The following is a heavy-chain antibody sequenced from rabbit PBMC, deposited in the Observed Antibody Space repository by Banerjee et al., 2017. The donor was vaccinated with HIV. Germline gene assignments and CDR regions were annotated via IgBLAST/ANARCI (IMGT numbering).Heavy chain of an antibody. CDR2: IYAGSSGIT. CDR3: ARDLAGVIGWNFNL. J-gene: IGHJ4*01. Sequence: LTLTCKASGFDFSGNALCWFRQAPGKGPEWIGTIYAGSSGITDYASWVNGRFTISKTSSTTVTLQMTSLTAADTATYFCARDLAGVIGWNFNLWGPGTLVTVS. D-gene: IGHD4-1*01. CDR1: GFDFSGNA. V-gene: IGHV1S40*01.